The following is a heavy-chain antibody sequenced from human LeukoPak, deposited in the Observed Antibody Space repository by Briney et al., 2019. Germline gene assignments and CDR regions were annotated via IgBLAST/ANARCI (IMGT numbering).Heavy chain of an antibody. V-gene: IGHV4-34*01. CDR2: SNHSGRT. CDR1: GGSFSGYY. J-gene: IGHJ4*02. D-gene: IGHD3-16*02. CDR3: ARIYVWGSYRFDY. Sequence: ETLSLTCAVYGGSFSGYYWSWIRQPPGKGLEWIGESNHSGRTNYNPSLKSRVTISVDTSKNQFSLKLSSVTAADTAVYYCARIYVWGSYRFDYWGQGTLVTVSS.